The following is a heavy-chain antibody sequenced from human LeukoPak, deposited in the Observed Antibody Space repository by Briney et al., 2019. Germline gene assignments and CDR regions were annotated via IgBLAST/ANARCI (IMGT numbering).Heavy chain of an antibody. Sequence: SVKVSCKASGGTFSSYTISWVRQAPGQGLEWMGRIIPILGIANYAQKFQGRVTITADKSTSTAYMELSSLRSEDTAVYYCARDDFWSGYSRWGQGTMVTVSS. V-gene: IGHV1-69*04. CDR2: IIPILGIA. J-gene: IGHJ4*02. CDR1: GGTFSSYT. CDR3: ARDDFWSGYSR. D-gene: IGHD3-3*01.